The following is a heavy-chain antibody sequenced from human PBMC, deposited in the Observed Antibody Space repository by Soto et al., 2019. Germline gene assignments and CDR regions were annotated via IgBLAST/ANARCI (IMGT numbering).Heavy chain of an antibody. V-gene: IGHV1-69*01. Sequence: SYAISWVRQAPGQGLEWMGGIIPIFGTANYAQKFQGRVTITADESTSTAYMELSSLRSEDTAVYYCARTRNYGSGSYWDYWGQGTLVTVSS. CDR1: SYA. J-gene: IGHJ4*02. CDR2: IIPIFGTA. CDR3: ARTRNYGSGSYWDY. D-gene: IGHD3-10*01.